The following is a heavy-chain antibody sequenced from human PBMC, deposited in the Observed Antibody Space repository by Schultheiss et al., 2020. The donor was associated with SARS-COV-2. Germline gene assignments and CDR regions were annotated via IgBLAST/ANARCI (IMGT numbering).Heavy chain of an antibody. J-gene: IGHJ5*02. Sequence: GESLKISCAASGFTFSDHYMDWVRQAPGKGLEWVGRTRNKANSYTTEYAASVKGRFTISRDDSKNSLYLQMNSLKTEDTAVYYCAGLWWPHPWGQGTLVTVSS. CDR1: GFTFSDHY. V-gene: IGHV3-72*01. CDR3: AGLWWPHP. D-gene: IGHD4/OR15-4a*01. CDR2: TRNKANSYTT.